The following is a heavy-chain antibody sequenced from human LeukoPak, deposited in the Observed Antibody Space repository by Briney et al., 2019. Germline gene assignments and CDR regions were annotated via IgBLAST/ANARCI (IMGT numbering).Heavy chain of an antibody. CDR3: ATDDHSSSLV. Sequence: ASVKVSCRVSGYTFTDYYMHWVQQAPGKGLEWMGLVDPEDGETIYAEKFQGRVTITADTSTDIAYMELSSLRSEGTAVYYCATDDHSSSLVWGQGTLVTVSS. V-gene: IGHV1-69-2*01. D-gene: IGHD6-13*01. J-gene: IGHJ4*02. CDR1: GYTFTDYY. CDR2: VDPEDGET.